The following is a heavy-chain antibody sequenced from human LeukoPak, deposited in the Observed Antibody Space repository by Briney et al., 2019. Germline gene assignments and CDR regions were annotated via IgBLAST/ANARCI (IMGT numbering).Heavy chain of an antibody. J-gene: IGHJ5*02. CDR2: IKQGGSEK. Sequence: GGSLRLSCAASGFTFSSYGISWVRQAPGKGLEWVANIKQGGSEKYYVDSVKGRFTISRDNAKNSLYLQMNSLRAEDTAVYYCARVSLSISTAGINCFDPWGQGTLVTVSS. D-gene: IGHD1-1*01. CDR1: GFTFSSYG. V-gene: IGHV3-7*01. CDR3: ARVSLSISTAGINCFDP.